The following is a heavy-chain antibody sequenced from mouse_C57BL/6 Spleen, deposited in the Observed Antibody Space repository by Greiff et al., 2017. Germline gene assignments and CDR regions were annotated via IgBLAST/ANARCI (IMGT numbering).Heavy chain of an antibody. CDR2: IRNKANNHAT. J-gene: IGHJ2*01. CDR3: TRRGYYGSSHYFDY. D-gene: IGHD1-1*01. CDR1: GFTFSDAW. V-gene: IGHV6-6*01. Sequence: EVMLVESGGGLVQPGGSMKLSCAASGFTFSDAWMDWVRQSPEKGLEWVAEIRNKANNHATYYAESVKGRFTISRDDSKSSVYLQMNSLRAEDTGIYYCTRRGYYGSSHYFDYWGQGTTLTVSS.